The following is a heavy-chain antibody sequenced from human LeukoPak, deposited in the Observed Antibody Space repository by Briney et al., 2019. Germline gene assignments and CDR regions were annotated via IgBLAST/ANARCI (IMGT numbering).Heavy chain of an antibody. Sequence: ASVKVSCKASGYTFTGYYMHWVRQVPGQGLEWMGWINPNSGGTNYAQKFQGRVTVTRDTSISTAYMELSRLRSDDTAVYYCARESYSSSSGEYYYYYGMDVWGQGTTVTVSS. D-gene: IGHD6-6*01. J-gene: IGHJ6*02. CDR3: ARESYSSSSGEYYYYYGMDV. CDR1: GYTFTGYY. CDR2: INPNSGGT. V-gene: IGHV1-2*02.